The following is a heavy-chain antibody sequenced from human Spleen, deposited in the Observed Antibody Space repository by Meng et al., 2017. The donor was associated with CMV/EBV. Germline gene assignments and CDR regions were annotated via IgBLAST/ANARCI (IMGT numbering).Heavy chain of an antibody. CDR1: GYTFAGHY. V-gene: IGHV1-2*02. CDR2: IHPNTGET. CDR3: ARDDNWGPDY. D-gene: IGHD7-27*01. J-gene: IGHJ4*02. Sequence: ASVKVSCKTSGYTFAGHYMHWLRQAPGQGLEWMGWIHPNTGETNYGQNFHGRVIVTRDTSIRTVYMELSSLRPDDTAMYYCARDDNWGPDYWGQGTLVTVSS.